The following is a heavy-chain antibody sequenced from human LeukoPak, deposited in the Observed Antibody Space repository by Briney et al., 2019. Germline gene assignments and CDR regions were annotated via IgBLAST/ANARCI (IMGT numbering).Heavy chain of an antibody. V-gene: IGHV1-24*01. CDR3: VRVVTSQSYYFDY. J-gene: IGHJ4*02. CDR1: GYTLTELS. CDR2: FDPEDGET. Sequence: ASVKVSCKVSGYTLTELSMHWVRQAPGKGLEWMGGFDPEDGETIYAQKFQGRVTMTEDTSTDTAYMELSSLRSDDTAVYYCVRVVTSQSYYFDYWGQGTLVTVSS. D-gene: IGHD2-21*02.